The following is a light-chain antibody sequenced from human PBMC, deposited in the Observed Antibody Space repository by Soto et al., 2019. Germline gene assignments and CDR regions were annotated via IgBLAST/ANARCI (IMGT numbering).Light chain of an antibody. CDR1: QSVFYHSNNRNY. CDR3: QQYYSNPIT. Sequence: DIVMTQSPDSLAVSLGERATINCKSSQSVFYHSNNRNYLAWYQQKPGQPPKLLIFWASTRESGVPDRFSGSASGTDFTLAISSLQDEDVAIYYCQQYYSNPITFGPGTRVDIK. CDR2: WAS. J-gene: IGKJ3*01. V-gene: IGKV4-1*01.